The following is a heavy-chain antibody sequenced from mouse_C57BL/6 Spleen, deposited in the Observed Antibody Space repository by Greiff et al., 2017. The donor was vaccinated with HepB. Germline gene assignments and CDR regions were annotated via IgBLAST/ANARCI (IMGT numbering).Heavy chain of an antibody. D-gene: IGHD4-1*01. CDR1: GFSLTSYG. CDR2: IWSGGST. CDR3: ARNSGTGFDY. V-gene: IGHV2-2*01. Sequence: VQLQQSGPGLVQPSQSLSITCTVSGFSLTSYGVHWVRQSPGKGLEWLGVIWSGGSTDYNAAFISRLSISKDNSKSQVFFKMNSLQDDETAIYYCARNSGTGFDYWGQGTTLTVSS. J-gene: IGHJ2*01.